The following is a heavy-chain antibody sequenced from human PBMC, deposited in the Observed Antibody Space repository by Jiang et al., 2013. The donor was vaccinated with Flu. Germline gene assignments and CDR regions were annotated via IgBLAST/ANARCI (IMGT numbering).Heavy chain of an antibody. V-gene: IGHV4-38-2*02. CDR3: ARVYYYGSGTRFGYFDY. CDR1: GGSISSYY. D-gene: IGHD3-10*01. Sequence: GLVKPSETLSLTCTVSGGSISSYYWGWIRQPPGKGLEWIGSIYHSGSTYYNPSLKSRVTISVDTSKNQFSLKLSSVTAADTAVYYCARVYYYGSGTRFGYFDYWGQGTLVTVSS. J-gene: IGHJ4*02. CDR2: IYHSGST.